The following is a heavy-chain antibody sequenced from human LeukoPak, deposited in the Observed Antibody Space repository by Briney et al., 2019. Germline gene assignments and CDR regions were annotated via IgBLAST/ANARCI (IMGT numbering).Heavy chain of an antibody. CDR2: INPNSGGT. D-gene: IGHD3-3*01. CDR1: GYTFTGYY. CDR3: AREDLLRFLVDY. V-gene: IGHV1-2*02. Sequence: AASVKVSCKASGYTFTGYYMHWVRQAPGQGLEWMGWINPNSGGTNYAQKFQGRVTMTRDTSISTAYMELSRLRSDVTAVYYCAREDLLRFLVDYWGQGTLVTVSS. J-gene: IGHJ4*02.